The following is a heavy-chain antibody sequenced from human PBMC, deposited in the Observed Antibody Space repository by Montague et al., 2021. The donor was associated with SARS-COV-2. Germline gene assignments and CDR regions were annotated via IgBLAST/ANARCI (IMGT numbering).Heavy chain of an antibody. CDR1: GFTLSDYY. V-gene: IGHV3-11*01. CDR3: ARVLLGVSHGDY. D-gene: IGHD3-10*01. Sequence: SLRLSCAASGFTLSDYYMSWIHQAPGKGLEWLSYISNTGLDIKYXDSVKGRFTVSRDIAKNTLYLQMDSLRAEDTAVYYCARVLLGVSHGDYWGQGTLVTVSS. CDR2: ISNTGLDI. J-gene: IGHJ4*02.